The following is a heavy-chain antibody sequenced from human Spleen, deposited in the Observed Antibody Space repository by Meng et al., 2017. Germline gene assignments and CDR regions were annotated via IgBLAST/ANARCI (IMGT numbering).Heavy chain of an antibody. D-gene: IGHD3-9*01. J-gene: IGHJ5*02. V-gene: IGHV4-34*11. CDR1: GGSFSGSN. CDR2: IYYSGST. CDR3: ARDYDILTGLGGFDP. Sequence: GRLQTRGAGLLKPSEPLSLTCAVYGGSFSGSNWSWIRQPPGKGLEWIGYIYYSGSTNYNPSLKSRVTISVDTSKNQFSLKLSSVTAADTAVYYCARDYDILTGLGGFDPWGQGTLVTVSS.